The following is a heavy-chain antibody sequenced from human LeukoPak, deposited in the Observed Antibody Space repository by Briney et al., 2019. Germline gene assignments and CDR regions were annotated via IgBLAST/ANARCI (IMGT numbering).Heavy chain of an antibody. D-gene: IGHD2/OR15-2a*01. CDR3: ATLYEYYSFEY. J-gene: IGHJ4*02. CDR1: GVTPSSLN. CDR2: IYTSGST. Sequence: PSETLSLTRTVSGVTPSSLNCGSMRQPAGKGLEWIGRIYTSGSTNYNSSLKSRVTMSVDTSKNQVSLKLSSVTAADTAVYYCATLYEYYSFEYRGQGTLVTVSS. V-gene: IGHV4-4*07.